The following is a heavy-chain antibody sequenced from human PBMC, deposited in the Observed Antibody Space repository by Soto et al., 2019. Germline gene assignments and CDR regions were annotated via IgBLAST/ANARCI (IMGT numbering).Heavy chain of an antibody. CDR3: ARQPTTGDTDLWFDP. V-gene: IGHV4-39*01. CDR2: IFYSGST. CDR1: GGSISISRSY. J-gene: IGHJ5*02. Sequence: PSETLSLTCNVSGGSISISRSYWAWIRQPPGKGLEWLANIFYSGSTYYNPSLASRVTVSVDTSKNEFSLKLRSVTAADTAVYYCARQPTTGDTDLWFDPWGQGTLVTVSS. D-gene: IGHD2-21*01.